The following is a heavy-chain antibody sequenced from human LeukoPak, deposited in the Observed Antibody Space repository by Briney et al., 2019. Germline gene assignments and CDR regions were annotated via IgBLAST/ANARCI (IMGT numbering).Heavy chain of an antibody. CDR3: ARSAVDYYDSSGYYRVGAFDI. Sequence: SETLSLTCAVSGGSISSSNWWSWVRQPPGKGLEWIGEITHSGSTNYNPSLKSRVTISVDTSKNQFSLKLSSVTAADTAVYYCARSAVDYYDSSGYYRVGAFDIWGQGTMVTVSS. CDR1: GGSISSSNW. V-gene: IGHV4-4*02. CDR2: ITHSGST. D-gene: IGHD3-22*01. J-gene: IGHJ3*02.